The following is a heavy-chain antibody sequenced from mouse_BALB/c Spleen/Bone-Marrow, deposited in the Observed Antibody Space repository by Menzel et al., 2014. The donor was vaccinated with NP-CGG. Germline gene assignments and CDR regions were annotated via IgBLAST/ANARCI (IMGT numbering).Heavy chain of an antibody. CDR1: GYSFTGYN. Sequence: VQLKHSGPELEKPGASEKISCKASGYSFTGYNMNWVKQRNGKSLEWIGNIDPYYGNTTYNQKFKGKATLTVDKSSSTAYMQLKSLTSEDSVVYYCANKSYEGGFSYWGQGTLVTVSA. D-gene: IGHD2-3*01. V-gene: IGHV1-39*01. J-gene: IGHJ3*01. CDR3: ANKSYEGGFSY. CDR2: IDPYYGNT.